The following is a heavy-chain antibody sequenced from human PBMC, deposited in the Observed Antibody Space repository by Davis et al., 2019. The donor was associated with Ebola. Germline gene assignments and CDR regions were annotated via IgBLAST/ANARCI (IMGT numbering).Heavy chain of an antibody. J-gene: IGHJ6*03. V-gene: IGHV3-21*01. CDR2: ISSSSSYI. Sequence: PGGSLRLSCAASGFTFSSYSMNWVRQAPGKGLEWVSSISSSSSYIYYADSVKGRFTISRDNAKNSLYLQMNSLRAEDTAVYYCARVAQLWPKDYYYYYMDVWGKGTTVTVSS. CDR3: ARVAQLWPKDYYYYYMDV. CDR1: GFTFSSYS. D-gene: IGHD5-18*01.